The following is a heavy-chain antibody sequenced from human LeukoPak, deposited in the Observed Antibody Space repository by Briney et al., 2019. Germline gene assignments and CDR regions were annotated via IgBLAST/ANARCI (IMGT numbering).Heavy chain of an antibody. D-gene: IGHD3-16*01. CDR1: GFSFSNYY. Sequence: GGSLRLSCAASGFSFSNYYMDWVRQAPGKGLEWVARTRNKANSYTTDYAASVQGRFTVSRDDSKNSLYLQMNSLKTEDTAVYYCARTNYVWGDAFDIWGHGTMVSVSS. J-gene: IGHJ3*02. V-gene: IGHV3-72*01. CDR3: ARTNYVWGDAFDI. CDR2: TRNKANSYTT.